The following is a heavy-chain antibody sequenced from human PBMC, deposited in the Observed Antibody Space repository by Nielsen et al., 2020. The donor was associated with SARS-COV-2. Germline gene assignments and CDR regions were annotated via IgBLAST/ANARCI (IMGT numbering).Heavy chain of an antibody. Sequence: GGSLRLSCAASGFTFSSLWMSWVRQVPGKGLEWVADIKPDGSEKVYVDSVKGRFTISRDNAKNSMSLQMNSLRVEDTAVYYCAKLAAAGTIDYWGQGTLVTVSS. J-gene: IGHJ4*02. CDR2: IKPDGSEK. CDR1: GFTFSSLW. D-gene: IGHD6-13*01. V-gene: IGHV3-7*01. CDR3: AKLAAAGTIDY.